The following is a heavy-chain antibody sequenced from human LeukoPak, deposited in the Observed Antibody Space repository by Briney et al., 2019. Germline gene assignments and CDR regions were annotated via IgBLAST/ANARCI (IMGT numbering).Heavy chain of an antibody. D-gene: IGHD6-13*01. J-gene: IGHJ4*02. CDR1: GFTFSNYA. Sequence: GGSLRLSCAASGFTFSNYAMSWVRQAPGKGLEWVSGISGSGIGTYYADSVKGRFTISRDNSKNTLYLQMNSLTAEDTAVYFRAGRHSISWFFDNWGQGTLVTVSS. V-gene: IGHV3-23*01. CDR2: ISGSGIGT. CDR3: AGRHSISWFFDN.